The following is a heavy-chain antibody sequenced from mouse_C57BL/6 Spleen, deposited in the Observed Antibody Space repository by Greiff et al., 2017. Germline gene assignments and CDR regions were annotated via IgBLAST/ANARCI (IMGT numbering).Heavy chain of an antibody. CDR2: IDPETGGT. CDR1: GYTFTDYE. Sequence: VQLQQSGAELVRPGASVTLSCKASGYTFTDYEMHWVKQTPVHGLEWIGAIDPETGGTAYNQKFKGKAILTADKSSSTAYMELRSLTSEDSAVYYCTRRLGNCGNYAMDYWGQGTSVTVSS. CDR3: TRRLGNCGNYAMDY. D-gene: IGHD2-1*01. V-gene: IGHV1-15*01. J-gene: IGHJ4*01.